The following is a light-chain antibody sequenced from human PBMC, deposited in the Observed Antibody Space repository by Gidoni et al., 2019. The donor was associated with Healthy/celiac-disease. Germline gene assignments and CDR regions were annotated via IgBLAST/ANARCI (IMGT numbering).Light chain of an antibody. CDR1: QSVSSY. CDR2: DAS. V-gene: IGKV3-11*01. Sequence: EIVLTQSPATLSLSPGERATLSCRASQSVSSYLAWYQQKPGQAPRPLIYDASNRATGIPARFSGSGSGTDFTLTISSLEPEDFAVYYCQQRSNCPLTFXGXTKVEIK. CDR3: QQRSNCPLT. J-gene: IGKJ4*01.